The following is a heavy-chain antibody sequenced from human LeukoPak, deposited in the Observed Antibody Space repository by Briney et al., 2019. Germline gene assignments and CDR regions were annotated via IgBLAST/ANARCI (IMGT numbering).Heavy chain of an antibody. CDR1: GGSFSGYY. CDR2: INHSGST. Sequence: PSETLSLTCAVYGGSFSGYYWSWIRQPPGKGLEWIGEINHSGSTNYNPSLKSRVTISVDTSKNQFSLKLSSVTAADTAVYYCARETPIRVYYYDSSGYYYLDYWGQGTLVTVSS. J-gene: IGHJ4*02. CDR3: ARETPIRVYYYDSSGYYYLDY. D-gene: IGHD3-22*01. V-gene: IGHV4-34*01.